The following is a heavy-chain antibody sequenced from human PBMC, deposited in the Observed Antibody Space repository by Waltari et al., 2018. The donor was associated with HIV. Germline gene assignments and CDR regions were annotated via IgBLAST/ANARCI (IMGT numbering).Heavy chain of an antibody. Sequence: EVQLVESGGGLVQHGRSLRLSCAASGFPFDVYAMPWVRQVPGKGLEWVSGMSWNSGSIAYADSVKGRFTLSRDNAKNSLYLQMNSLRAEDTALYYCARSDTAYSSSSPFDYWGQGTLVTVSS. CDR3: ARSDTAYSSSSPFDY. J-gene: IGHJ4*02. CDR2: MSWNSGSI. CDR1: GFPFDVYA. V-gene: IGHV3-9*01. D-gene: IGHD6-6*01.